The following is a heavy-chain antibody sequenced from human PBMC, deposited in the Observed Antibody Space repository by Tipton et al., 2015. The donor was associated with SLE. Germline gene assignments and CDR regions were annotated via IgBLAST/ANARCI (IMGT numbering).Heavy chain of an antibody. Sequence: TLSLTCTVSGDSVNSYQWSWIRQSAGKGLEWIGHIYSSGTTNYNPSLKSRVTMSMDTSKNQISLRLTSVTAADTAIYYCARHSGDEGDFSYYYYMDVWGKGTTVTVSS. J-gene: IGHJ6*03. V-gene: IGHV4-4*07. D-gene: IGHD7-27*01. CDR1: GDSVNSYQ. CDR3: ARHSGDEGDFSYYYYMDV. CDR2: IYSSGTT.